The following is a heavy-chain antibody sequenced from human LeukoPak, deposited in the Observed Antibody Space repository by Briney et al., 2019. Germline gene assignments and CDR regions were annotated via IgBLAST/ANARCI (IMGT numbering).Heavy chain of an antibody. Sequence: SETLSLTCTVSGGSISSGNYYWTWIRQHPGKGLEWIGYIYYSGTTFYNPSLKSRVTISIDTSKNHFSLKLTSVTAADTAVYYCARADYYGSSAYPYWGQGTLVTVSS. J-gene: IGHJ4*02. D-gene: IGHD3-22*01. CDR1: GGSISSGNYY. CDR2: IYYSGTT. V-gene: IGHV4-31*03. CDR3: ARADYYGSSAYPY.